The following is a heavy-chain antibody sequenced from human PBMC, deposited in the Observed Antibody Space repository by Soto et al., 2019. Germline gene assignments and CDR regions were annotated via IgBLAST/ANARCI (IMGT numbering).Heavy chain of an antibody. CDR3: ARGITGTIFDY. CDR1: GFTFSSYA. V-gene: IGHV3-30-3*01. D-gene: IGHD1-7*01. Sequence: GGSLRLSCAASGFTFSSYAMHWVRQAPGKGLEWVAVISYDGSNKYYADSVKGRFTTSRDNSENTLYLQMNSLRAEDTAVYYCARGITGTIFDYWGQGTLVTVSS. CDR2: ISYDGSNK. J-gene: IGHJ4*02.